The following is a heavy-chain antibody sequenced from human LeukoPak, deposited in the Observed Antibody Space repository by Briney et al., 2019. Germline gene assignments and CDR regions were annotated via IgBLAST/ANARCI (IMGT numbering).Heavy chain of an antibody. CDR2: INHSGST. V-gene: IGHV4-34*01. CDR1: GGSFRGYY. J-gene: IGHJ4*02. Sequence: ETLSLTCAVYGGSFRGYYWSWIRQPPGKGLEWIGEINHSGSTNYNPSLKSRVTISVDTSKNQFSLKLSSVTAADTAVYFCARGPPTDYYDSSGFYYVFDYWGQGTLVTVSS. CDR3: ARGPPTDYYDSSGFYYVFDY. D-gene: IGHD3-22*01.